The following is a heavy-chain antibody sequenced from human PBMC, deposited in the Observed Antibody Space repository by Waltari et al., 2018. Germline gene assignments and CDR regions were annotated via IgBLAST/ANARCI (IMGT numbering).Heavy chain of an antibody. Sequence: EVQLVESGGGLVQPGRSLRLSCTASGFTFGDYAMSWVRQPPGKGLEWGGFIRSKTCGGITEYAASVEGRFTISRDDSKSIAYLQLNSLKTEDTAVYYCTRDRKDHIGFDPWGQGTLVTVSS. CDR1: GFTFGDYA. V-gene: IGHV3-49*04. J-gene: IGHJ5*02. D-gene: IGHD2-15*01. CDR3: TRDRKDHIGFDP. CDR2: IRSKTCGGIT.